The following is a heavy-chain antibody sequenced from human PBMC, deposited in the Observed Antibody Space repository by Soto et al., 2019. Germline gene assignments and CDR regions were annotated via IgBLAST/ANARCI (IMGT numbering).Heavy chain of an antibody. V-gene: IGHV2-5*01. Sequence: SGPTLLNPTQTLTLTCTFSGFSLSTSGVGVGWIRQPPGQALECLALIYLNDDKRYSPSLKSRLTITKDTSKNQVVLTMTNMDPVDTATYYCAHSGYYDSSGLALESALDIWGQGTMVTVSS. CDR3: AHSGYYDSSGLALESALDI. CDR1: GFSLSTSGVG. D-gene: IGHD3-22*01. J-gene: IGHJ3*02. CDR2: IYLNDDK.